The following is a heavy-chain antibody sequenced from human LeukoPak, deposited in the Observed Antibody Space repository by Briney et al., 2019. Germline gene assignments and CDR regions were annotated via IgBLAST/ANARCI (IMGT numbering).Heavy chain of an antibody. CDR2: IYYSGST. Sequence: PSETLSLTCTVSGGSISSSNNYWGWMRQPPGKVLEWIGTIYYSGSTYYNPSLKSRVTISVDTSKNQFSLKLSSVTAADTAVYYCARLGIAVAGTGFDYWGQGTLVTVSS. J-gene: IGHJ4*02. V-gene: IGHV4-39*01. CDR3: ARLGIAVAGTGFDY. CDR1: GGSISSSNNY. D-gene: IGHD6-19*01.